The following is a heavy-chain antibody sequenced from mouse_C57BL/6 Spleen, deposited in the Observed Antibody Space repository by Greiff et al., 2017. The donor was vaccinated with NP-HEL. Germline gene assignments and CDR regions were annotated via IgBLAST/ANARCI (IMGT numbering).Heavy chain of an antibody. CDR3: TREGGFDY. CDR1: GYTFTDYE. CDR2: IDPETGGT. Sequence: QVQLQQSGAELVRPGASVTLSCKASGYTFTDYEMHWVKQTPVHGLEWIGAIDPETGGTAYNQKFKGKDILTADKSSSTDYMELRSLTSESSAVYYCTREGGFDYWGQGTTLTVSS. V-gene: IGHV1-15*01. J-gene: IGHJ2*01.